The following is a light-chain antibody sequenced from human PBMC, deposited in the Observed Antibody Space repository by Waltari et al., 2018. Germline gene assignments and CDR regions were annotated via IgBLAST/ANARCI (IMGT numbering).Light chain of an antibody. CDR3: QQYYTTPLT. CDR1: QSVLYTPNNKNY. V-gene: IGKV4-1*01. CDR2: WAS. J-gene: IGKJ4*01. Sequence: DIVMTQSPDSLAVSLGERATIQCKSSQSVLYTPNNKNYLAWYQHKPGQSPKLLLYWASTRESGVPDRFSGSGSGTDFTLTISSLQAEDVAVYYCQQYYTTPLTFGGGTKVEI.